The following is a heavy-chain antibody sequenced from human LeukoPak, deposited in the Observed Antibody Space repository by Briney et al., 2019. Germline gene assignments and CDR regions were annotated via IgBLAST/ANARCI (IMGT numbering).Heavy chain of an antibody. CDR2: INHSGST. CDR3: AIRVRGYNY. Sequence: PSETLSLTCAGYGGSFSGYYWSWIRQPPGKGLEWIGEINHSGSTNYNPSLKSRVTISVDTSKNQFSLKLSSVTAADTAVYYCAIRVRGYNYWGQGTLVTVSS. D-gene: IGHD3-22*01. CDR1: GGSFSGYY. V-gene: IGHV4-34*01. J-gene: IGHJ4*02.